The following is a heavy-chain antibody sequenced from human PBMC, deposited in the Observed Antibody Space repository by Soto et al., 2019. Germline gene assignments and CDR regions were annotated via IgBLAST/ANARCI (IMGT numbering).Heavy chain of an antibody. V-gene: IGHV1-18*01. Sequence: QVQLVLSGAEVKKPGASVKVSCKASGYTFTSYVISWVRQAPGQGLEWMGWISAYNGNTNYAQKLQGRVTMTTDASTSTAYMELRSLGSDVTAVYDCQRDLHPGDYWGQGTLVTVSS. D-gene: IGHD4-4*01. J-gene: IGHJ4*02. CDR3: QRDLHPGDY. CDR2: ISAYNGNT. CDR1: GYTFTSYV.